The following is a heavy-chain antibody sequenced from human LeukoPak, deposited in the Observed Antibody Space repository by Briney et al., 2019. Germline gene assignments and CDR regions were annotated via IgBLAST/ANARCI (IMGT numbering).Heavy chain of an antibody. CDR1: GYSFTNNW. V-gene: IGHV5-51*01. CDR2: VYPGDSNT. Sequence: PGESLKISCQGFGYSFTNNWIGWVRQMPGKGLEWMAIVYPGDSNTKYSPSFQGQVTISADKSISTAYLQWSRLKASDTAMYYCVRTPTCSSGSCYPNWFDSWGQGTLVTVSS. J-gene: IGHJ5*01. D-gene: IGHD2-15*01. CDR3: VRTPTCSSGSCYPNWFDS.